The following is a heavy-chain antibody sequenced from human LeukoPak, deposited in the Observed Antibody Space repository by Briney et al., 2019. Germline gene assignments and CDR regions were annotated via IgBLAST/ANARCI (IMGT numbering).Heavy chain of an antibody. CDR3: ARFRSGYSYVH. D-gene: IGHD5-18*01. CDR1: GGTFSSYA. Sequence: GSSVKVSCKASGGTFSSYAISWVRQAPGQGLEWMGRINPNSGGTNYAQKFQGRVTMTRDTSISTAYMELSRLRSDDTAVYYCARFRSGYSYVHWGQGTLVTVSS. J-gene: IGHJ4*02. V-gene: IGHV1-2*06. CDR2: INPNSGGT.